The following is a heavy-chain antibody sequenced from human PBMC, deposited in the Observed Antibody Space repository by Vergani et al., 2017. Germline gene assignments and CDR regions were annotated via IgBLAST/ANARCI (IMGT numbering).Heavy chain of an antibody. V-gene: IGHV4-31*03. CDR2: IYYSGST. CDR1: GGSISCGGYY. CDR3: ARDLFREGAFAI. J-gene: IGHJ3*02. D-gene: IGHD3-10*01. Sequence: QVQLQESGPGLVQPSQTLSLTCTVSGGSISCGGYYWSGIRQHPGKGLEWIGYIYYSGSTYYNPSLKSRVTISVDTSKNQFSLKLSSVTAADTAVYYCARDLFREGAFAIWGQGTMVTVSS.